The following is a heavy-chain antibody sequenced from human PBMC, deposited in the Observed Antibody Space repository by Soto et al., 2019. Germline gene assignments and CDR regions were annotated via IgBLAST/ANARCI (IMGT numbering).Heavy chain of an antibody. V-gene: IGHV4-30-4*01. D-gene: IGHD3-22*01. CDR1: GGSISSGDYY. Sequence: PSETLSLTCTVSGGSISSGDYYWSWIRQPPGKGLEWIGYIYYSGSTYYNPSLKSRVTISVDTSKKQFSLKLSSVTAADTAVYYCASLYDSSGYYSYYFDYWGQGTLVTVSS. CDR2: IYYSGST. CDR3: ASLYDSSGYYSYYFDY. J-gene: IGHJ4*02.